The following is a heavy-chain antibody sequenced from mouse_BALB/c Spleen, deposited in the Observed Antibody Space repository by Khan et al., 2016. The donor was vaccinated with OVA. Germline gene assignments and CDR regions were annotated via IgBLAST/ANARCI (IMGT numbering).Heavy chain of an antibody. CDR3: GRGIDYYYANDYAMDY. CDR2: IWGDGST. CDR1: GFSLTGYG. D-gene: IGHD2-4*01. J-gene: IGHJ4*01. Sequence: QVQLKQSGPGLVAPSQSLSITCTVSGFSLTGYGVNWVRQPPGKGLEWLGMIWGDGSTDYNSALKSNLSISKDNSKSQVFLKLNSLHTDDTARYYCGRGIDYYYANDYAMDYWGQGTSVTVSS. V-gene: IGHV2-6-7*01.